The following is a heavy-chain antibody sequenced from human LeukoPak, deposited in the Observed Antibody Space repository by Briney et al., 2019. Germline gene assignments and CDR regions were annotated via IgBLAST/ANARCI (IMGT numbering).Heavy chain of an antibody. D-gene: IGHD4-17*01. CDR1: AYSFTSYW. J-gene: IGHJ4*02. CDR3: ARREWSTTRPFDY. V-gene: IGHV5-51*01. CDR2: IYPGDSDT. Sequence: GESLKISCKGSAYSFTSYWIGWVRQMPGKGLEWMGIIYPGDSDTGYSPSFQGQVTISADKSISTAYLQWSSLKASDTAMYYCARREWSTTRPFDYWGQGTLVTVSS.